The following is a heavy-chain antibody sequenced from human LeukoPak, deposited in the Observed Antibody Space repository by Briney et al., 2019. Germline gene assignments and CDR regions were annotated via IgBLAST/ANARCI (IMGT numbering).Heavy chain of an antibody. CDR3: ARHEYSGSYYGLSWFDP. CDR2: IYYSGST. V-gene: IGHV4-39*01. Sequence: SETLSLTCTVSGGSISSSGYYWGWIRQPPGKGLEWIASIYYSGSTYYNPSLKKRVTICVDTSKNQLSLKLSSLTAADTAVYYCARHEYSGSYYGLSWFDPWGQGTLVTVSS. J-gene: IGHJ5*02. CDR1: GGSISSSGYY. D-gene: IGHD1-26*01.